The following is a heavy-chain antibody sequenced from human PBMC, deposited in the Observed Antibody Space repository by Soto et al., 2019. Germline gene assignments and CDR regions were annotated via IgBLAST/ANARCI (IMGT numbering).Heavy chain of an antibody. D-gene: IGHD3-10*01. CDR2: INPSDGTT. V-gene: IGHV1-46*01. CDR1: GYTFTIYY. Sequence: QVQMVQSGAEVKKPGASVKVSCKASGYTFTIYYVHWVRQAPGQGLEWMGKINPSDGTTSSAQKFQDRFTRRRDTTTSTAYMELSILRSEDTAVFYCVRGVGSGRYRNGADYWGQGTLVTVSS. CDR3: VRGVGSGRYRNGADY. J-gene: IGHJ4*02.